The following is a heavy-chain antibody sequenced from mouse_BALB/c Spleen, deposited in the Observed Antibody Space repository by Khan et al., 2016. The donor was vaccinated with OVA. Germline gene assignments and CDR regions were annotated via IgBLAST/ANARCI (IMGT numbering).Heavy chain of an antibody. CDR1: GYTFTTYW. Sequence: QVQLKQSGAELAKPGASVKMSCKASGYTFTTYWMNWVKQRPGQGLEWIGYINPTSGYTDYNDKFKDRATLSVDKSSSTAYMQLNSLTSEDSTVYYCTRERIDYWGQGTTLTVSS. J-gene: IGHJ2*01. CDR2: INPTSGYT. CDR3: TRERIDY. V-gene: IGHV1-7*01.